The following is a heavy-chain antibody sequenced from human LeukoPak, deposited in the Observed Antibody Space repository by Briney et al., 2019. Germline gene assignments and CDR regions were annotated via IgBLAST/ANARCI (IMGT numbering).Heavy chain of an antibody. V-gene: IGHV3-23*01. CDR3: ASWPTTVTTALDY. CDR1: GFTFSSYW. D-gene: IGHD4-17*01. J-gene: IGHJ4*02. Sequence: GGSLRLSCAASGFTFSSYWMNWARQAPGKGLEWVSAISGSGGSTYYADSVKGRFTISRDNSKNTLYLQMNSLRAEDTAVYYCASWPTTVTTALDYWGQGTLVTVSS. CDR2: ISGSGGST.